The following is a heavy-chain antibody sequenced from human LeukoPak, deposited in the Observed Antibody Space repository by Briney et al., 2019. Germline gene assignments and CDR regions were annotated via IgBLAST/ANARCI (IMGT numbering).Heavy chain of an antibody. D-gene: IGHD6-19*01. CDR1: GYTFTSYG. V-gene: IGHV1-18*01. Sequence: SVKVSCKASGYTFTSYGISWVRQAPGQGLEWMGWISAYNGNTNYAQKLQGRVTMTTDTSTSTAYMELRSLRSDDTAVYYCARDPGIAVAGPSDAFDIWGQGTMVTVSS. CDR2: ISAYNGNT. CDR3: ARDPGIAVAGPSDAFDI. J-gene: IGHJ3*02.